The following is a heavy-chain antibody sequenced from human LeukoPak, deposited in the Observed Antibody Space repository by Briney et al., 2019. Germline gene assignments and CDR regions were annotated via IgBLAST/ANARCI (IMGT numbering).Heavy chain of an antibody. CDR2: ISSSSSYI. CDR1: GFTFSRYS. Sequence: GGSLRLSCAASGFTFSRYSMNWVRQAPGKGLEWVSSISSSSSYIYYADSVKGRFTISRDNAKNSLYLQMNSLRADDTAVYYCARDKIVGATHFDYWGQGTLVTVSS. V-gene: IGHV3-21*04. CDR3: ARDKIVGATHFDY. J-gene: IGHJ4*02. D-gene: IGHD1-26*01.